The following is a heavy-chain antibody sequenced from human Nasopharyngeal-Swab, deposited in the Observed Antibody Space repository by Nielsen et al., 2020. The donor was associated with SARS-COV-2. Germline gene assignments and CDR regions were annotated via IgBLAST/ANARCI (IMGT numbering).Heavy chain of an antibody. D-gene: IGHD2-15*01. Sequence: SQTLSLTCAVYGGSFSGYYWSWIRQPPGKGLEWIGEINHSGSTNYNPSLKSRVTISVDTSKNQFSLKLSSVTAADTAVYYCARFGPGGTRVDYWGQGTLVTVPS. V-gene: IGHV4-34*01. CDR2: INHSGST. J-gene: IGHJ4*02. CDR3: ARFGPGGTRVDY. CDR1: GGSFSGYY.